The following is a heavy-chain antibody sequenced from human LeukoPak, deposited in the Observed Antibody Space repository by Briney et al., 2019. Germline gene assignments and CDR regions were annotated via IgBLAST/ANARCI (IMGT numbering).Heavy chain of an antibody. J-gene: IGHJ6*02. CDR1: GYTLTELS. CDR3: ARGQVVVVVAAREYYYYGMDV. V-gene: IGHV1-69*13. D-gene: IGHD2-15*01. CDR2: IIPIFGTA. Sequence: SVKVSCKVSGYTLTELSMHWVRQAPGQGLEWMGGIIPIFGTANYAQKFQGRVTITADESTSTAYMELSSLRSEDTAVYYCARGQVVVVVAAREYYYYGMDVWGQGTTVTVSS.